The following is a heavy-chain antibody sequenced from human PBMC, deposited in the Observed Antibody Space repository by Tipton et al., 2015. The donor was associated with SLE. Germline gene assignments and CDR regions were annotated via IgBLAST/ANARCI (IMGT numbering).Heavy chain of an antibody. V-gene: IGHV4-34*01. CDR2: INHSGST. Sequence: TLSLTCAVYGGSFSGYYWSWIRQPPGKGLEWIGEINHSGSTNYNPSLKSRVTISVDTSKNQFSLKLSSVTAAGTAVYYCARPGWHFDYWGQGTLVTVSS. CDR3: ARPGWHFDY. J-gene: IGHJ4*02. CDR1: GGSFSGYY. D-gene: IGHD6-19*01.